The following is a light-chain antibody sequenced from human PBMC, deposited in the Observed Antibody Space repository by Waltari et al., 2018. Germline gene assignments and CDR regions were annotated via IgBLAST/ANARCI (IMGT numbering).Light chain of an antibody. CDR1: QGIDPVY. CDR2: ATS. V-gene: IGKV3-20*01. CDR3: QQYGSSPFT. J-gene: IGKJ3*01. Sequence: EIVLTQSPGTLSLSPGETATLSCGTSQGIDPVYLAWYQQRPGQAPRLLMYATSNRGTGVPDRFSGSESETDFTLAISRLQPEDSAVYYCQQYGSSPFTFGPGTKVEIK.